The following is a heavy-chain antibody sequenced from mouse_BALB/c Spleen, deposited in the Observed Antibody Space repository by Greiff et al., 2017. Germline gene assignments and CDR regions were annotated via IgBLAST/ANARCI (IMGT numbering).Heavy chain of an antibody. CDR1: GYSFTGYY. CDR2: ISCYNGAT. J-gene: IGHJ3*01. Sequence: LVKTGASVKISCKASGYSFTGYYMHWVKQSHGKSLEWIGYISCYNGATSYNQKFKGKATFTVDTSSSTAYMQFNSLTSEDSAVYYFAKGPSSWFAYWGQGTLVTVSA. V-gene: IGHV1S34*01. CDR3: AKGPSSWFAY. D-gene: IGHD3-3*01.